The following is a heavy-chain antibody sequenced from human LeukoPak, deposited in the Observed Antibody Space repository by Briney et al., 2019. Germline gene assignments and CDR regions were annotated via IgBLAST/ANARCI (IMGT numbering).Heavy chain of an antibody. CDR2: INPHSGDT. Sequence: ASVKVSCKASGYTFTSYYIHWVRQAPGQGLEWMGWINPHSGDTNYAQKFQGRVTMTRDTSISTAYMELSRLRSDDTAVYYCARSTMVRGVIGYWGQGTLVTVSS. V-gene: IGHV1-2*02. CDR3: ARSTMVRGVIGY. CDR1: GYTFTSYY. J-gene: IGHJ4*02. D-gene: IGHD3-10*01.